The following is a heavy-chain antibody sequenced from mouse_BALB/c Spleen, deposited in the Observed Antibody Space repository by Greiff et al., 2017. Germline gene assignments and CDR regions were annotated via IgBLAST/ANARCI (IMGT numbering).Heavy chain of an antibody. CDR2: IRNKDNGYTT. Sequence: EVQLVESGGGLVQPGGSLRLSCATSGFTFTDYYMSWVRQPPGKALEWLGFIRNKDNGYTTEYSASVKGRFTISRDNSQSILYLQMNTLRAEDSATYYCARDPPITTVVADYYAMDYWGQGTSVTVSS. CDR3: ARDPPITTVVADYYAMDY. V-gene: IGHV7-3*02. J-gene: IGHJ4*01. CDR1: GFTFTDYY. D-gene: IGHD1-1*01.